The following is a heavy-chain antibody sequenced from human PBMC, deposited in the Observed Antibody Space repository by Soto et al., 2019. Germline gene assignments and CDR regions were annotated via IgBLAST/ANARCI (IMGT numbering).Heavy chain of an antibody. D-gene: IGHD1-26*01. J-gene: IGHJ6*03. CDR1: GFTFSSYG. V-gene: IGHV3-30*18. CDR3: AKKGAPSGVAYYYYYMDV. Sequence: GGSLRLSCAASGFTFSSYGMHWVRQAPGKGLEWVAVISYDGSNKYYADSVKGRFTISRDNSKNTLYLQMNSLRAEDTAVYYCAKKGAPSGVAYYYYYMDVWGKGTTVSVSS. CDR2: ISYDGSNK.